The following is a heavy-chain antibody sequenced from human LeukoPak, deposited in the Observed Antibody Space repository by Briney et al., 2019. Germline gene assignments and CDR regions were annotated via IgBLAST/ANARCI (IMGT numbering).Heavy chain of an antibody. J-gene: IGHJ4*02. CDR2: IYHGDSDT. CDR1: GYSFTSYW. D-gene: IGHD6-13*01. Sequence: GESLKIYCKGSGYSFTSYWIGWVRQMPGKGLEWLGIIYHGDSDTRYSPSFQGQVTISADKSISTSNLQWSSLKASDTAMYYCARQLEGAAAGTAAYWGQGTLVTVSS. CDR3: ARQLEGAAAGTAAY. V-gene: IGHV5-51*01.